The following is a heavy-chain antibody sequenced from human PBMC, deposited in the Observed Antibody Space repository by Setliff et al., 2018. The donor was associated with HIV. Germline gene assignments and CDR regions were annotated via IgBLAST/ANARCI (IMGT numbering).Heavy chain of an antibody. J-gene: IGHJ4*02. CDR2: VIPIFGTA. V-gene: IGHV1-69*13. Sequence: SVKVSCKAPGGTFSSYAISWVRQAPGRGLEWMGGVIPIFGTANYAQNFQGRVTITADESTSTAYVELSSLTSEDTAIYYCAKYAIAAPYYFDYWGQGTLVTVSS. CDR1: GGTFSSYA. D-gene: IGHD2-8*01. CDR3: AKYAIAAPYYFDY.